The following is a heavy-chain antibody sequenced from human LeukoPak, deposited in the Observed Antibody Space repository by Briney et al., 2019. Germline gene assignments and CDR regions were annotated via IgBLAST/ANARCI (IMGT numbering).Heavy chain of an antibody. CDR1: GFTFSSYA. D-gene: IGHD3-9*01. V-gene: IGHV3-23*01. J-gene: IGHJ4*02. CDR2: ISGTGDTT. CDR3: SKSGRHTIYYFDY. Sequence: GGSLRLSCAASGFTFSSYAMSWVRQAPGKGLEWVSAISGTGDTTYYADSVKGRFTISRDNSKNTLSLQKNSLRAEDTAVYYFSKSGRHTIYYFDYWGQGTLVTVSS.